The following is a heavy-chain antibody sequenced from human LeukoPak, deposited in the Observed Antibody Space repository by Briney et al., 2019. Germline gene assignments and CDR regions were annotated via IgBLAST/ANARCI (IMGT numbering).Heavy chain of an antibody. CDR3: AKDARSGWYYFDY. J-gene: IGHJ4*02. D-gene: IGHD6-19*01. V-gene: IGHV3-48*04. Sequence: PGGSLRLSCAASGFTFSSYSMNWVRQAPGKGLEWVSYISSSGSTIYYADSVKGRFTISRDNAKNSLYLQMNSLRAEDTAVYYCAKDARSGWYYFDYWGQGTLVTVSS. CDR2: ISSSGSTI. CDR1: GFTFSSYS.